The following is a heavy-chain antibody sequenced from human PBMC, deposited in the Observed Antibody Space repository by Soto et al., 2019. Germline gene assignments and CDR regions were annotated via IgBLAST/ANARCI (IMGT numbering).Heavy chain of an antibody. V-gene: IGHV3-21*01. D-gene: IGHD3-22*01. CDR3: ARDQYYYDSSGYATGGDY. J-gene: IGHJ4*02. CDR1: GFTFSSYS. Sequence: EVQLVESGGGLVKPGGSLRLSCAASGFTFSSYSMNWVRQAPGKGLVWVSSISSSSSYIYYADSVKGRFTISRDNAKNSLYLQMNSLRAEDTAVYYCARDQYYYDSSGYATGGDYWGQGTLVTVSS. CDR2: ISSSSSYI.